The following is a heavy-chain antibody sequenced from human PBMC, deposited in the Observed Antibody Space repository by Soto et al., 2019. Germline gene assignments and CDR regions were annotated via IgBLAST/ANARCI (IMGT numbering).Heavy chain of an antibody. J-gene: IGHJ4*02. CDR3: ARQVVAGTDYFDY. V-gene: IGHV5-51*01. D-gene: IGHD6-19*01. Sequence: GESLKISCKGSGYSFTSYWIGWVRQMPGTGLEWMGIIYPGDSDTRYSTSFQGQVTISADKSISTAYLQWSSLKASDTAMYYCARQVVAGTDYFDYWGQGTMVTVYS. CDR1: GYSFTSYW. CDR2: IYPGDSDT.